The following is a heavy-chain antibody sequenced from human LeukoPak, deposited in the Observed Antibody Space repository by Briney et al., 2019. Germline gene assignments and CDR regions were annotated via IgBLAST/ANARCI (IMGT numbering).Heavy chain of an antibody. J-gene: IGHJ6*02. Sequence: GGSLRLSCAASGFTFSGYAMHWVRQAPGKGLEWVAVISYDGSNKYYADSVKGRFTISRDNSKSTLYLQMNSLRAEDTAVYYCARDRGYCSSTSCFSYYYYGMDVWGQGTTVTVSS. D-gene: IGHD2-2*01. CDR1: GFTFSGYA. CDR3: ARDRGYCSSTSCFSYYYYGMDV. CDR2: ISYDGSNK. V-gene: IGHV3-30*04.